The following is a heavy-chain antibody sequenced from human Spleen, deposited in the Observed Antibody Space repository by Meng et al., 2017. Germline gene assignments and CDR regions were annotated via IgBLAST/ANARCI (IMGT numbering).Heavy chain of an antibody. Sequence: QVQLVQPGSELRKPGASVRVSCEASGYTFTDYTLNWVRQAPGQGLEWMGWINTNTGNPTYAQGFIGRFVFSLDTSLSTAYLQISNLEAEDTAVYYCATDLGNYQNLRFDPWGQGTLVTVSS. V-gene: IGHV7-4-1*02. CDR3: ATDLGNYQNLRFDP. CDR2: INTNTGNP. D-gene: IGHD1-14*01. CDR1: GYTFTDYT. J-gene: IGHJ5*02.